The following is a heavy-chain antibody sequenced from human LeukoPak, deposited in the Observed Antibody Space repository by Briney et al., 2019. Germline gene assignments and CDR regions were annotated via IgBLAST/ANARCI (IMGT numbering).Heavy chain of an antibody. CDR3: AKTLRELSGGAFDI. J-gene: IGHJ3*02. Sequence: GGSLRLSCAASGFTFSSYAMHWVRQAPGKGLEWVAVISYDGSNKYYADSVKGRFTISRDNSKNTLYLQMNSLRAEDTAVYYCAKTLRELSGGAFDIWGQGTMVTVSS. CDR2: ISYDGSNK. CDR1: GFTFSSYA. V-gene: IGHV3-30-3*02. D-gene: IGHD1-26*01.